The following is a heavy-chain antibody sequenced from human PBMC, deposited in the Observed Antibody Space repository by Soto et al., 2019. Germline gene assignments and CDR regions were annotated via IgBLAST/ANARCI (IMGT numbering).Heavy chain of an antibody. Sequence: SVKVSCKASGGTFSSYAISWVRQAPGQGLEWMGGIIPIFGTANYAQKFQGRVTITADESTSTAYMELSSLRSEDTAVYYCARGRTLNTYYDFWSGYPKPPDAFDIWGQGTMVTVSS. V-gene: IGHV1-69*13. CDR2: IIPIFGTA. CDR3: ARGRTLNTYYDFWSGYPKPPDAFDI. J-gene: IGHJ3*02. D-gene: IGHD3-3*01. CDR1: GGTFSSYA.